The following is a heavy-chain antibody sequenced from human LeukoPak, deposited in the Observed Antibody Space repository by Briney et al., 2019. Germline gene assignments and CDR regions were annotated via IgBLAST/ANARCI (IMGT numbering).Heavy chain of an antibody. CDR2: INPSGGST. Sequence: ASVKVSCKASGYTFTSYYMHWVRQAPGQGLEWMGIINPSGGSTSYAQKFQGRVTITRNTSIITAYMELSSLRSEDTAVYYCARGGGSSWYYYYYYMDVWGKGTTVTVSS. CDR1: GYTFTSYY. V-gene: IGHV1-46*01. J-gene: IGHJ6*03. D-gene: IGHD6-13*01. CDR3: ARGGGSSWYYYYYYMDV.